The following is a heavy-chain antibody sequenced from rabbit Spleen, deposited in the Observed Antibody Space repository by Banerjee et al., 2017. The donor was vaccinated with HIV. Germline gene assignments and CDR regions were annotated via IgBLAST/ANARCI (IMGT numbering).Heavy chain of an antibody. CDR3: ARDLAGVIGWNFGL. CDR1: GFSFNSGYD. D-gene: IGHD4-1*01. CDR2: AYAGSSGST. Sequence: QSLEESGGGLVKPGASLTLTCTASGFSFNSGYDMCWVRQAPGKGLVWVACAYAGSSGSTYSATWAKGRFTISKASSTTVTLQMTSLTAADTATYFCARDLAGVIGWNFGLWGPGTLVTVS. V-gene: IGHV1S40*01. J-gene: IGHJ4*01.